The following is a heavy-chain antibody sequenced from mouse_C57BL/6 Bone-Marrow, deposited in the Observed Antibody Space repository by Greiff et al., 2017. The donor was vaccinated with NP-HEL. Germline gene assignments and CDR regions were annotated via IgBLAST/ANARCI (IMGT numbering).Heavy chain of an antibody. V-gene: IGHV1-18*01. D-gene: IGHD2-3*01. CDR3: ARDDGYYFAWFAY. Sequence: VQLQQSGPELVKPGASVKIPCKASGYTFTDYNMDWVKQSHGKSLEWIGDINPNNGGTIYNQKFKGKATLTVDKSSSTAYMELRSLTSEDTAVYYCARDDGYYFAWFAYWGQGTLVTVSA. CDR2: INPNNGGT. CDR1: GYTFTDYN. J-gene: IGHJ3*01.